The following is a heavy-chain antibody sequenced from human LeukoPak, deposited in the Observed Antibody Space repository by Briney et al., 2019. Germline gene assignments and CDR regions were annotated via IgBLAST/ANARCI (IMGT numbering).Heavy chain of an antibody. CDR1: GFIVSSNY. V-gene: IGHV3-53*01. Sequence: GGSLRLSCAASGFIVSSNYMSWVRQAPGKGLEWVSVISSGGNTYYADSVKGRFTISRDNSKNTLYLQVNSLRAEDTAVYYCAKGNGYSYGRYYFDYWGQGTLVTVSS. CDR3: AKGNGYSYGRYYFDY. CDR2: ISSGGNT. J-gene: IGHJ4*02. D-gene: IGHD5-18*01.